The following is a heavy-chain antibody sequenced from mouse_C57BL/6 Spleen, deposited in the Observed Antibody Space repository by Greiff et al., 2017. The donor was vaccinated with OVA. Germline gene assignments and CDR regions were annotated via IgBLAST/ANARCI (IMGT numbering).Heavy chain of an antibody. D-gene: IGHD3-2*02. J-gene: IGHJ1*03. CDR3: VRVKDSSGYRYFDV. Sequence: EVQGVESGGGLVQPKGSLKLSCTASGFTFNTYAMHWVRQAPGKGLEWVARIRSKSSNYATYYADSVKDRFTISRDDSQSMLYLQMNNLKTEDTAMYYCVRVKDSSGYRYFDVWGTGTTVTVSS. CDR1: GFTFNTYA. V-gene: IGHV10-3*01. CDR2: IRSKSSNYAT.